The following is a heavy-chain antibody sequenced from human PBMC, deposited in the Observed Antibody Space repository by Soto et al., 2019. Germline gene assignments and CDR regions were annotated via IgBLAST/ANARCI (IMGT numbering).Heavy chain of an antibody. CDR2: IYYSGST. D-gene: IGHD3-10*01. J-gene: IGHJ4*02. CDR3: ARGGGFLVYYFDY. Sequence: PSETLSLTCAVYGGSFSGSYYWSWIRQPPGKGLEWIGYIYYSGSTNYNPSLKSRVTISVDTSKNQFSLKLSSVTAADTAVYYCARGGGFLVYYFDYWGQGTLVTVSS. CDR1: GGSFSGSYY. V-gene: IGHV4-61*01.